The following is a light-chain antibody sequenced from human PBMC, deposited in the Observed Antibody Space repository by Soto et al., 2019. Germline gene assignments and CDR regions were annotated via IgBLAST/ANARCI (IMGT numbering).Light chain of an antibody. CDR1: TSDVGGYNY. Sequence: QSALTQPASVSGSPGQSITISGTGTTSDVGGYNYVSWYQQHPGKAPKLMIYDVSYRPSGVSNRFSGSKSGNTASLTISGVQAEDEADYYCTSYTSNTTPVLFGGGTKLTVL. CDR2: DVS. CDR3: TSYTSNTTPVL. V-gene: IGLV2-14*01. J-gene: IGLJ2*01.